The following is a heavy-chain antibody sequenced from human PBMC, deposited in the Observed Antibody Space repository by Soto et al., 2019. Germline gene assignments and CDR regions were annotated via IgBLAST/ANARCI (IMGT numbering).Heavy chain of an antibody. D-gene: IGHD6-6*01. Sequence: PXGSLRLTCAASGFTFSSYRTNWVRQAPGKGLEWVSSISSSSSYIYYEDSVKGRFTISRDNAKNSLYLQMNSLRAEDTAVYYCARAHSPSSSSVYWGQGTLVTVPQ. V-gene: IGHV3-21*01. CDR3: ARAHSPSSSSVY. CDR2: ISSSSSYI. J-gene: IGHJ4*02. CDR1: GFTFSSYR.